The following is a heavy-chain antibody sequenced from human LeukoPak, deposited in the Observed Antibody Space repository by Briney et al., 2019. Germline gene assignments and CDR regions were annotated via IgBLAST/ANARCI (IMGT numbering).Heavy chain of an antibody. J-gene: IGHJ4*02. D-gene: IGHD3-3*01. CDR2: INHSGST. CDR1: GGSISSGGYY. CDR3: ARGFKGTTSRFLTEIRGAY. Sequence: PSETLSLTCTVSGGSISSGGYYWSWIRQPPGKGLEWIGEINHSGSTNYNPSLKSRVTISVDTSKNQFSLKLSSVTAADTAVYYCARGFKGTTSRFLTEIRGAYWGQGTLVTVSS. V-gene: IGHV4-39*07.